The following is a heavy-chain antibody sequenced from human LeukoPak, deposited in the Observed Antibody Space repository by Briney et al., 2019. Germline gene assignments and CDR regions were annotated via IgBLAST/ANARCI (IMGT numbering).Heavy chain of an antibody. CDR2: ISSSGSTI. D-gene: IGHD3-16*01. CDR3: ARMLRRHDAFDI. CDR1: GFTFSSYE. J-gene: IGHJ3*02. Sequence: GGSLRLSCAASGFTFSSYEMNWVRQAPGKGLEWVSYISSSGSTIYYADSVKGRFTISRDNAKNSLYLQMNSLRAEDTAVYYCARMLRRHDAFDIWGQGTMVTVSS. V-gene: IGHV3-48*03.